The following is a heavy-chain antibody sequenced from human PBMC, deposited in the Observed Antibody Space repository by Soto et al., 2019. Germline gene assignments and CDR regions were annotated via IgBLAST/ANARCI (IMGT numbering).Heavy chain of an antibody. CDR3: ARDGEILGGYYYYGMDV. J-gene: IGHJ6*02. Sequence: QVQLVESGGGVVQPGRSLRLSCAASGFTFSSYGMHWVRQAPGKGLEWVAVIWYDGSNKYYADSVKGRFTISRDNSKNTLYLQMNSLRAEDTAVYYCARDGEILGGYYYYGMDVWGQGTTVTVSS. CDR2: IWYDGSNK. V-gene: IGHV3-33*01. D-gene: IGHD3-10*01. CDR1: GFTFSSYG.